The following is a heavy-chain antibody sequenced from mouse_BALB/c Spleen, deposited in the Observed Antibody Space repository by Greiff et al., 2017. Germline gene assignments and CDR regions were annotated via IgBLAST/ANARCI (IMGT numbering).Heavy chain of an antibody. Sequence: EVKLVESGGGLVQPGGSRKLSCAASGFTFSSFGMHWVRQAPEKGLEWVAYISSGSSTIYYADTVKGRFTISRDNPKNTLFLQMTSLRSEDTAMYYCARSVTGTRVFDYWGQGTTLTVSS. CDR3: ARSVTGTRVFDY. V-gene: IGHV5-17*02. CDR2: ISSGSSTI. J-gene: IGHJ2*01. CDR1: GFTFSSFG. D-gene: IGHD4-1*01.